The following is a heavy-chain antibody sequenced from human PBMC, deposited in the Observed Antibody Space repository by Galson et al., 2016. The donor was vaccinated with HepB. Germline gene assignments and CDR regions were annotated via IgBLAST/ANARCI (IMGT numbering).Heavy chain of an antibody. J-gene: IGHJ4*02. CDR1: GDTLRDYG. V-gene: IGHV3-49*03. Sequence: SLRLSCASSGDTLRDYGVTWFRQAPGRGLEWLAFLRNRLYSLTTEYSASVKDRFTISRDDSVNIAYLQMNSLRIEDTAIYYCGAAYISHNWKDREVWGQGTLVTVSS. D-gene: IGHD1-20*01. CDR2: LRNRLYSLTT. CDR3: GAAYISHNWKDREV.